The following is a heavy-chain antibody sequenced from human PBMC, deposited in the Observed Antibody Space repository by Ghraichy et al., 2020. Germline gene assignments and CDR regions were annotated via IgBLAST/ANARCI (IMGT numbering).Heavy chain of an antibody. V-gene: IGHV4-59*08. Sequence: SETLSLTYTVSGGSISSYYWSWIRQPPGKGLEWIGYIYYSGSTNYNPSLKSRVTISVDTSKNQFSLKLSSVTAADTAVYYCARDSGNEFDYWGQGTLVTVSS. D-gene: IGHD1-1*01. CDR1: GGSISSYY. CDR2: IYYSGST. J-gene: IGHJ4*02. CDR3: ARDSGNEFDY.